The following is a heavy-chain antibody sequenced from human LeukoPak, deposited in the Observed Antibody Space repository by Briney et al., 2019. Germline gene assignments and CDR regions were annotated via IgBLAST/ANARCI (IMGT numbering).Heavy chain of an antibody. D-gene: IGHD6-13*01. V-gene: IGHV1-69*13. J-gene: IGHJ6*03. CDR2: IIPIFGTA. CDR1: GGTFSSYA. CDR3: ARGHSNRYYYYYYMDV. Sequence: ASVKVSCKASGGTFSSYAISWVRQAPGQGLEWMGGIIPIFGTANYAQKFQGRVTITADESTSTAYMELSSLRSEDTAVYYCARGHSNRYYYYYYMDVWGKGTTVTVSS.